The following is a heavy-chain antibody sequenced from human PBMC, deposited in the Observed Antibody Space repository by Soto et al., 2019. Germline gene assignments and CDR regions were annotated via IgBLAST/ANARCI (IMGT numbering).Heavy chain of an antibody. V-gene: IGHV4-31*03. CDR2: IYYSGST. J-gene: IGHJ6*03. Sequence: PSETLSLTCTVSGGSISSGGYYWSWIRQHPGKGLEWIGYIYYSGSTYYNPSLKSRVTISVDTSKNQFSLKLSSVTAADTAVYYCARAPIMTSIVVVPAARIQHYYYYMDVWGKGTTVTVSS. D-gene: IGHD2-2*01. CDR3: ARAPIMTSIVVVPAARIQHYYYYMDV. CDR1: GGSISSGGYY.